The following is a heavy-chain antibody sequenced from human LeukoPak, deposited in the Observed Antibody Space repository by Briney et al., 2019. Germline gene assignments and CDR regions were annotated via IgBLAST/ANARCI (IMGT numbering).Heavy chain of an antibody. CDR2: IIPIFGTA. D-gene: IGHD2-2*01. J-gene: IGHJ3*02. CDR1: GGTFSSYA. V-gene: IGHV1-69*06. Sequence: SVKVSCKASGGTFSSYAISWVRQAPGQGLEWMGGIIPIFGTANYAQKFQGRVTMTEDTSTDTAYMELSSLRSEDTAVYYCATSSSTSHLAFDIWGQGTMVTVSS. CDR3: ATSSSTSHLAFDI.